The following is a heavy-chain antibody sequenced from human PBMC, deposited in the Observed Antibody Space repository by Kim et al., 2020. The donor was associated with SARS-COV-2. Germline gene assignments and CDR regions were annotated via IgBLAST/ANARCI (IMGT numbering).Heavy chain of an antibody. CDR3: TRDLALSLQLLVSSGWSTLPDY. D-gene: IGHD6-19*01. V-gene: IGHV3-49*03. CDR2: IRSKAYGGTT. CDR1: GFTFGDYA. Sequence: GGSLRLSCTASGFTFGDYAMSWFRQAPGKGLEWVGFIRSKAYGGTTEYAASVKGRFTISRDDSKSIAYLQMNSLKTEDTAVYYCTRDLALSLQLLVSSGWSTLPDYWGQGTLVTVSS. J-gene: IGHJ4*02.